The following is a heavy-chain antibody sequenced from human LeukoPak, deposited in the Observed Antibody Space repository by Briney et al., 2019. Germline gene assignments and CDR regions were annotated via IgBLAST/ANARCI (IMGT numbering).Heavy chain of an antibody. V-gene: IGHV4-61*02. Sequence: PSQTLALTCTVSGGSISRGSYYWSWIRQPAGKVLEWIGRIYTSGSNNYNPSLKSRVTISVDTSKNQFSLKLSSRTAADTAVYYCATDPDYGDYGLDYWGQGTLVIVSS. CDR2: IYTSGSN. CDR1: GGSISRGSYY. J-gene: IGHJ4*02. D-gene: IGHD4-17*01. CDR3: ATDPDYGDYGLDY.